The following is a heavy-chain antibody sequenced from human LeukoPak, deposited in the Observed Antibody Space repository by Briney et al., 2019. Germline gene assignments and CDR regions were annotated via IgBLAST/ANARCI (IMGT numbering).Heavy chain of an antibody. D-gene: IGHD6-19*01. CDR2: IYPRDYQT. CDR1: GYSFTRYC. CDR3: ARRSAGWYFFDS. V-gene: IGHV5-51*01. Sequence: GESLKISFKGAGYSFTRYCICWVRQMPGKGLEWMGIIYPRDYQTRYSPSFQGQVTMSADKSINTAYMQWSSLKASDPAMYYCARRSAGWYFFDSWGQGTLVTVSS. J-gene: IGHJ4*02.